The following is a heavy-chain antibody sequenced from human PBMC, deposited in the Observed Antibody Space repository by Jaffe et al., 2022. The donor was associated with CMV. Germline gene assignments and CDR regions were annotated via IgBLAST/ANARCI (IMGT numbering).Heavy chain of an antibody. J-gene: IGHJ4*02. CDR2: INHSGST. CDR1: GGSFSGYY. D-gene: IGHD5-12*01. Sequence: QVQLQQWGAGLLKPSETLSLTCAVYGGSFSGYYWSWIRQPPGKGLEWIGEINHSGSTNYNPSLKSRVTISVDTSKNQFSLKLSSVTAADTAVYYCARVVLGLRFRRYYFDYWGQGTLVTVSS. V-gene: IGHV4-34*01. CDR3: ARVVLGLRFRRYYFDY.